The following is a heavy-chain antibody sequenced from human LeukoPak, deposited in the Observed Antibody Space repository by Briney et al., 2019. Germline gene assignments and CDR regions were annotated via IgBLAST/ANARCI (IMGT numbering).Heavy chain of an antibody. CDR3: ARGACSSTSCYKAFDT. CDR1: GGTFSSYA. D-gene: IGHD2-2*02. Sequence: SVKVSCKASGGTFSSYAISWVRQAPGQGLEWLGGIIPIFGTANYAQKFQGRVTITADESTSTAYMELSSLRSEDTAVYYCARGACSSTSCYKAFDTWGQGTMVTVSS. V-gene: IGHV1-69*01. CDR2: IIPIFGTA. J-gene: IGHJ3*02.